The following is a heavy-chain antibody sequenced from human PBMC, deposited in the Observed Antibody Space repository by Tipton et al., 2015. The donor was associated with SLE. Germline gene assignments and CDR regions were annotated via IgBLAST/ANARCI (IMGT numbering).Heavy chain of an antibody. J-gene: IGHJ4*02. V-gene: IGHV3-48*03. Sequence: GSLRLSCAASGFTFSSYEMNWVRQAPGKGLEWVSYISSSGSTIYYADSVKGRFTISRDNAKNSLYLQMNSLRVEDTAVYYCARDQGGQLVRAYFDYWGQGTLVTVSS. CDR3: ARDQGGQLVRAYFDY. CDR2: ISSSGSTI. CDR1: GFTFSSYE. D-gene: IGHD6-6*01.